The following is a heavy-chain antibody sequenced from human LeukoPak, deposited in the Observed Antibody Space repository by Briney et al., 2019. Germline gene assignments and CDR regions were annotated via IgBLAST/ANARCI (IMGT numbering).Heavy chain of an antibody. J-gene: IGHJ4*02. V-gene: IGHV4-34*01. CDR3: AREIVGATLFNY. CDR2: INHSGST. Sequence: KPSETLSLTCAVYGGSFSGYYWSWIRQPPGKGLEWIGEINHSGSTNYNPSLKSRVTISVDTSKNQFSLKLSSVTAADTAVYYCAREIVGATLFNYWGQGTLVTVSS. CDR1: GGSFSGYY. D-gene: IGHD1-26*01.